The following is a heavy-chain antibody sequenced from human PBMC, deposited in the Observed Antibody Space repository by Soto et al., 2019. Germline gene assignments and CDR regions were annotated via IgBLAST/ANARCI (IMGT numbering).Heavy chain of an antibody. Sequence: QLQLQESGPGLVKPSETVSLTCAVSGASVSSTSYYWAWIRQPPGRGLEWVGTSHSSGSSYYNPSLQSRVTISLATSKNQFSLRLTSVTAPDTAVYFCARHEDLYTSFDYWGQGTLLSVSS. CDR2: SHSSGSS. V-gene: IGHV4-39*01. J-gene: IGHJ4*02. D-gene: IGHD2-2*02. CDR3: ARHEDLYTSFDY. CDR1: GASVSSTSYY.